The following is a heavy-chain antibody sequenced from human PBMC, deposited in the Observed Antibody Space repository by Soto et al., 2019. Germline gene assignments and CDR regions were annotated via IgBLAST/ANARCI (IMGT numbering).Heavy chain of an antibody. V-gene: IGHV3-21*04. CDR2: ISSSSSYI. Sequence: PGGSLRLSCAASGFTFSSYSMNWVRQAPGKGLEWVSSISSSSSYIYYADSVKGRFTISRDDSKDTVDLQMKSLRVEDTAVYYCAKFGGSGTYPSLPFDSWGQGTLVTVSS. CDR1: GFTFSSYS. D-gene: IGHD3-10*01. CDR3: AKFGGSGTYPSLPFDS. J-gene: IGHJ4*02.